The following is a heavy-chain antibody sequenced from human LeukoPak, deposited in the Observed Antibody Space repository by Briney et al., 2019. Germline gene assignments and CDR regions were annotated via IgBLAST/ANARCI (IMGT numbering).Heavy chain of an antibody. J-gene: IGHJ6*02. Sequence: SVKVSCKASGGIFSTHAIDWVRQAPGQGLELMGRIIPIFGIVNYAQKFQGRVTITADKSTSTAYMELSSLRSEDTAVYYCARDGCSRDGYNSFEYYYGMDVWGQGTTVTVSS. CDR3: ARDGCSRDGYNSFEYYYGMDV. CDR1: GGIFSTHA. CDR2: IIPIFGIV. D-gene: IGHD5-24*01. V-gene: IGHV1-69*04.